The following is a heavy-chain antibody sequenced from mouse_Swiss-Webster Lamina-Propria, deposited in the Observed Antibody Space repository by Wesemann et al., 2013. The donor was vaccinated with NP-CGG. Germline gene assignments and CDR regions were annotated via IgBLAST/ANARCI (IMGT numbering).Heavy chain of an antibody. CDR3: ARPIYYGYAHYFDY. V-gene: IGHV9-2-1*01. CDR1: GYTFTDYS. J-gene: IGHJ2*01. CDR2: INTETGEP. D-gene: IGHD2-2*01. Sequence: QIQLVQSGPELKKPGETVKISCKASGYTFTDYSMHWVKQAPGKGLKWMGWINTETGEPTYADDFKGRFAFSLETSASTAYLQINNLKNEDTATYFCARPIYYGYAHYFDYWGQGTTLTVSS.